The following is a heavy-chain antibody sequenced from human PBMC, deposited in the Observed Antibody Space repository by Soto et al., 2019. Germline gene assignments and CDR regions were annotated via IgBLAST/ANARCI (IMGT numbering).Heavy chain of an antibody. CDR3: ARDLGGDYHGVNFDY. Sequence: GASVKVSCKASGYTFTSYGISWVRQAPGQGLEWMGWISAYNGNTNYAQKLQGRVTMTTDTSTSTAYMELRSLRSDDTAVYYCARDLGGDYHGVNFDYWGQGTLVTVSS. D-gene: IGHD4-17*01. V-gene: IGHV1-18*01. CDR1: GYTFTSYG. CDR2: ISAYNGNT. J-gene: IGHJ4*02.